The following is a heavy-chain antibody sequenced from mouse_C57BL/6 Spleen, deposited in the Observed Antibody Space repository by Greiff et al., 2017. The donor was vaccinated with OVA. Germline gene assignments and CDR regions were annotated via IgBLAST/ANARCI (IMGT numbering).Heavy chain of an antibody. CDR3: ARFYDDADDY. CDR1: GYTFTDYY. D-gene: IGHD2-12*01. Sequence: EVQLQQSGPELVKPGASVKISCKASGYTFTDYYMNWVKQSHGKSLEWIGDINPNNGGTSYNQKFKGKATLTVDKSSSTAYMELRSLTSEDSAVYYCARFYDDADDYWGQGTTLTVSS. V-gene: IGHV1-26*01. CDR2: INPNNGGT. J-gene: IGHJ2*01.